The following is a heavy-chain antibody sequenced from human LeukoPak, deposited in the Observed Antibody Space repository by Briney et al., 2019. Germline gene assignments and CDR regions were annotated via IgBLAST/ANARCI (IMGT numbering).Heavy chain of an antibody. CDR2: ISGSGGST. CDR3: AKDLINYYDSSGYYLDY. Sequence: GGSLRLSCAASGFTFSSYAMSWVRQAPGKGLEWVSAISGSGGSTYYADSVKGRFTISRDNSKNTLYLQMNSLRAEDTAVYNCAKDLINYYDSSGYYLDYWGQGTLVTVSS. CDR1: GFTFSSYA. D-gene: IGHD3-22*01. J-gene: IGHJ4*02. V-gene: IGHV3-23*01.